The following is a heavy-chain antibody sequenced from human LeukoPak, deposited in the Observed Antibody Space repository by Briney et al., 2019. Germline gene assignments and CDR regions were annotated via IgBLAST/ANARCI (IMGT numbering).Heavy chain of an antibody. D-gene: IGHD3-3*01. Sequence: GGSLRLSCAASKFTFSDYYMSWIRQAPGKGLEWVSYISSISSTMYYADSVKGRFTISRDNAKNSLYLQMNSLRAEDTAVYYCARDYYDFWSGWFDPWGQGTLVTVSS. V-gene: IGHV3-11*04. J-gene: IGHJ5*02. CDR2: ISSISSTM. CDR3: ARDYYDFWSGWFDP. CDR1: KFTFSDYY.